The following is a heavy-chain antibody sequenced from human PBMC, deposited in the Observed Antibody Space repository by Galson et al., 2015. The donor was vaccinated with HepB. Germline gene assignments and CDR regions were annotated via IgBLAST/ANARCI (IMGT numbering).Heavy chain of an antibody. CDR2: INPNGGGT. Sequence: SCKASGYTFTGYYVHWVRQAPGQGLEWMGWINPNGGGTNYAQKFQGRVTMTRDTSISTAYMDLSRLRSDDTAVYYCARVRGMMVREVLKWFDPWGQGTLVTVSS. CDR1: GYTFTGYY. D-gene: IGHD3-10*01. V-gene: IGHV1-2*02. J-gene: IGHJ5*02. CDR3: ARVRGMMVREVLKWFDP.